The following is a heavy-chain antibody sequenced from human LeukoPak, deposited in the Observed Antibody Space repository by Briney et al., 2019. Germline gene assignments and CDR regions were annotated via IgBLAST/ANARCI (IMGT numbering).Heavy chain of an antibody. D-gene: IGHD3-3*01. CDR3: AKDFWSGYYSGYFDY. J-gene: IGHJ4*02. CDR2: ISGGGGSI. V-gene: IGHV3-23*01. Sequence: GESLRLSCAASGFTFSSYAMSWVRQAPGKGLEWVSAISGGGGSIYYADSVKGRFTISRDKSKNTLYLQMNSLGAEDTALYYCAKDFWSGYYSGYFDYWGQGTLVTVSS. CDR1: GFTFSSYA.